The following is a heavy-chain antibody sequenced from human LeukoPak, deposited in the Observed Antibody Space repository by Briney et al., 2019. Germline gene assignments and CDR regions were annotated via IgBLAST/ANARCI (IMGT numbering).Heavy chain of an antibody. CDR2: ISSSSSYI. V-gene: IGHV3-21*01. J-gene: IGHJ4*02. CDR1: GFTFSSYS. Sequence: PGGSLRLSCAASGFTFSSYSMNWVRQAPGKGLEWVSSISSSSSYIYYADSVKGRFTISRDNAKNSLYLQMNSLRAEDTAVYYCARDLSGRLTHFDYWGQGTLVTVSS. D-gene: IGHD3-10*01. CDR3: ARDLSGRLTHFDY.